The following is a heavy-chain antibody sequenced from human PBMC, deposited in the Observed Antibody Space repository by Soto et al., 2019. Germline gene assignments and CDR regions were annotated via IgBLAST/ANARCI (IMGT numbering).Heavy chain of an antibody. J-gene: IGHJ4*02. D-gene: IGHD4-17*01. V-gene: IGHV3-23*01. CDR2: ISGSASNT. Sequence: EVQLLESGGGLVQFGGSLRLSCAASGFTFSSYVMSWVRQAPGKGLEWVSSISGSASNTYYADSVKGRFTISRDNSKNTLHLQMNSLTAEDTAVYYCAKGGWESPNYGYYFDYWGQGTLVTVSS. CDR1: GFTFSSYV. CDR3: AKGGWESPNYGYYFDY.